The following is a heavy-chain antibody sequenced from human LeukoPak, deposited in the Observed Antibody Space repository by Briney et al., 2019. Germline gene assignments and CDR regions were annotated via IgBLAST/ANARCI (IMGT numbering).Heavy chain of an antibody. CDR2: ISSSSRNT. Sequence: GGSLRLSCAVSGFTFSTYSMTWVRQAPGKGLEWVSSISSSSRNTYYADSVKGRFTISRDNAKNSLYLQMNSLRAEDTAVYYCARGGTFGVDISDYWGQGTLVTVSS. D-gene: IGHD3-3*01. CDR1: GFTFSTYS. J-gene: IGHJ4*02. V-gene: IGHV3-21*01. CDR3: ARGGTFGVDISDY.